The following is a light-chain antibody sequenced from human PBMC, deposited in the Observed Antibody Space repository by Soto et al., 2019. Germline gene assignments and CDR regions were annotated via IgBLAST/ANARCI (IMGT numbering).Light chain of an antibody. CDR2: EVS. V-gene: IGLV2-8*01. Sequence: QSALTQPPSASGSPGQSVTISCTGTSSDVGGYNYVSWYQQHPGKAPKLMIYEVSKRPSGVPDRFSGSKSGNTASLTVSGLQPEDESDSYCSSYAGMVVFGGGTKLTVL. J-gene: IGLJ3*02. CDR1: SSDVGGYNY. CDR3: SSYAGMVV.